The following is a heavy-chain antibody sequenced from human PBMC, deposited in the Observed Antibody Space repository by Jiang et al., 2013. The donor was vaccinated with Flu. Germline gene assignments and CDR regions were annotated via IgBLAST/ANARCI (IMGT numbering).Heavy chain of an antibody. Sequence: PSETLSLSCAVYGGSFSGYYWSWIRQPPGKGLEWIGEINHSGSTNYNPSLKSRVTISVDTSKNQFSLKLSSVTAADTAVYYCASGGVAGNRWFDPWGQGTLVTVSS. D-gene: IGHD6-19*01. J-gene: IGHJ5*02. CDR1: GGSFSGYY. CDR3: ASGGVAGNRWFDP. V-gene: IGHV4-34*01. CDR2: INHSGST.